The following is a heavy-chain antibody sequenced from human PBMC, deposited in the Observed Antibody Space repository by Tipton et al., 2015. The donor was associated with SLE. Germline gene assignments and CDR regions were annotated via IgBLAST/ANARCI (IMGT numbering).Heavy chain of an antibody. CDR2: ISRGGSTI. V-gene: IGHV3-11*01. D-gene: IGHD1-26*01. J-gene: IGHJ1*01. CDR3: SRDIQFVGSTEYFHH. CDR1: GFSLSDYY. Sequence: SLRLSCVVSGFSLSDYYMSWIRQAPGKGLEWLLQISRGGSTIIDADSVRGRFTISRDNTKNSLYLQMNNLRAEDTALYYCSRDIQFVGSTEYFHHWGQGTLVTVSS.